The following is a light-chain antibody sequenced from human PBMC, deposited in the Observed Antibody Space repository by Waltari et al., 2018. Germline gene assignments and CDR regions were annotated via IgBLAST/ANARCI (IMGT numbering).Light chain of an antibody. V-gene: IGLV3-25*03. CDR3: QSADSSGTPVV. CDR1: ALPKQY. Sequence: SYELTQPPSVSVSPGQTARITCSGDALPKQYAYWYQQKPGQAPVLVINKGSERPSGIPERFSGSSSGTTVTLTISGVQAEDEADYYCQSADSSGTPVVFGGGTKLTVL. J-gene: IGLJ2*01. CDR2: KGS.